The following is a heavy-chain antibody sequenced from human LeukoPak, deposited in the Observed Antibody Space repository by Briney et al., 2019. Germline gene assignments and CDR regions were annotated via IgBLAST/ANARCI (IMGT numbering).Heavy chain of an antibody. D-gene: IGHD2-15*01. CDR2: IDTAGDT. J-gene: IGHJ6*02. V-gene: IGHV3-13*01. CDR3: ARYCSGVSCYPGYGMDV. CDR1: GFTFRSYD. Sequence: GGSLRVSCAGSGFTFRSYDRYWVRQPTGKGLEWVSAIDTAGDTKYLGSVKGRFTISRENAKNSLYLQMNSLRAGDTAVYYCARYCSGVSCYPGYGMDVWGQGTTVTVSS.